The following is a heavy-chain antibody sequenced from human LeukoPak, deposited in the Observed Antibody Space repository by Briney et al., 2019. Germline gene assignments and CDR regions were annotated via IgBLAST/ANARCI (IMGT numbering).Heavy chain of an antibody. CDR1: GFTFSSSA. Sequence: HPGGSRRLSCAASGFTFSSSAMSWVRQAPGKGLKWVSGISTSGGSTYYSDSVKGRFTISRDNSKNTLYLQMNSLRAEDTAVYYCANGYNYGLDYWGQGTLVTVSS. V-gene: IGHV3-23*01. CDR3: ANGYNYGLDY. D-gene: IGHD5-18*01. J-gene: IGHJ4*02. CDR2: ISTSGGST.